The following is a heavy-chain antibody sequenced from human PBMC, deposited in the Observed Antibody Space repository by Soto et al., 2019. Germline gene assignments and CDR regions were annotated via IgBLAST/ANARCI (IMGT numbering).Heavy chain of an antibody. CDR2: INRNGGST. CDR3: ARSVGATNWFDP. V-gene: IGHV3-20*04. Sequence: EVQLVESGGGVVRPGGSLRLSCAASGSTFDDNGMSWVRQAPGKGLEWVSGINRNGGSTGYADSVKGRFTISRDNAKNSLYLQMNSLRGEDTALYYCARSVGATNWFDPWGQGTLVTVSS. D-gene: IGHD1-26*01. J-gene: IGHJ5*02. CDR1: GSTFDDNG.